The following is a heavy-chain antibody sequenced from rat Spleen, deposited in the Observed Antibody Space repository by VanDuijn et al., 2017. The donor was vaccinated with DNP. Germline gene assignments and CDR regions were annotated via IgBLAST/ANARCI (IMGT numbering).Heavy chain of an antibody. CDR1: GFTFSGYN. CDR3: ARGSGTYYWYFDF. CDR2: IIYDGSGT. V-gene: IGHV5S10*01. D-gene: IGHD4-4*01. J-gene: IGHJ1*01. Sequence: EVQLVESGGDLVQPGRSLKLSCAASGFTFSGYNMAWVRQAPKKGLEWVATIIYDGSGTYYPDSVKGRFIISRDNARNTLYLQMNSLRSEDTATYFCARGSGTYYWYFDFWGPGTMVTVSS.